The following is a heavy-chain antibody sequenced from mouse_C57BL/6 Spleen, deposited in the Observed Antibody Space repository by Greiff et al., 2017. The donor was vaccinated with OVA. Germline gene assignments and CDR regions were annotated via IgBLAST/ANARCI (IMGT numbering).Heavy chain of an antibody. CDR1: GFTFSSYA. Sequence: EVQLVESGGGLVKPGGSLKLSCAASGFTFSSYAMSWVRQTPEKRLEWVATISDGGSYTYYPDNVKGRFTISRDNAKNNLYLQMSHLKSEDTAMYYCARDKDYAYDEPFAYWGQGTLVTVSA. D-gene: IGHD2-2*01. CDR2: ISDGGSYT. CDR3: ARDKDYAYDEPFAY. J-gene: IGHJ3*01. V-gene: IGHV5-4*01.